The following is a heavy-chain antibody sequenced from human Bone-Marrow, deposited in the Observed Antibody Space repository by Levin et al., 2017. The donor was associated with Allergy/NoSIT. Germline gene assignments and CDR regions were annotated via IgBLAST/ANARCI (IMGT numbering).Heavy chain of an antibody. CDR3: ARHGHGGTFDP. CDR2: IRTNVNKDAT. CDR1: GFIFSGSA. D-gene: IGHD3/OR15-3a*01. Sequence: GESLKISCVASGFIFSGSAMHWVRQTSGKGLEWLGQIRTNVNKDATVYAASVTGRFTISRDDSKSTAYLQMNSLKTEDTAVYYCARHGHGGTFDPWGQGTLVIVSS. V-gene: IGHV3-73*01. J-gene: IGHJ5*02.